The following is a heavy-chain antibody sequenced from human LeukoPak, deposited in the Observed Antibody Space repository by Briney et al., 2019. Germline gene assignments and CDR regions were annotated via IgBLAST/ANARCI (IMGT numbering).Heavy chain of an antibody. CDR2: VYYDGST. D-gene: IGHD3-22*01. J-gene: IGHJ5*01. V-gene: IGHV4-39*07. Sequence: NPSETLSLTCTVSGGSITSSNYYWGWIRQPPGKGLEWIGSVYYDGSTYCIPSLKSRVSISVDTSKNQFSLKLNSVTAADTAVYYCAREGSTYYYDSSGYYYDSWGQGTLVTVSS. CDR3: AREGSTYYYDSSGYYYDS. CDR1: GGSITSSNYY.